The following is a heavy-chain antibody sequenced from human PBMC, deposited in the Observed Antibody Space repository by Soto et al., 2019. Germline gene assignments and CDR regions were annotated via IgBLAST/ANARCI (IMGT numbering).Heavy chain of an antibody. CDR3: ANLPPATVN. J-gene: IGHJ4*02. CDR1: EGNSSSYA. CDR2: ISGSGGST. V-gene: IGHV3-23*01. Sequence: RDPCGVAEGNSSSYAMRRVRQAPGKGLEWVSAISGSGGSTYYADSVKGRSTISRDNSKNTLYLQMNSLRAEDTAVYYYANLPPATVNWGQGTLVTVSS.